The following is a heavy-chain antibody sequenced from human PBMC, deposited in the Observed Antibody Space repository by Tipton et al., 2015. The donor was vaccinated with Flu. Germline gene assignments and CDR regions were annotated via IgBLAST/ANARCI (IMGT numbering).Heavy chain of an antibody. V-gene: IGHV3-21*01. Sequence: GSLRLSCAASGFTFSPYTMNWVRQTPGRGLEWVSSISSTSDYIYYADSVKGRFTISRDNAKNSLHLQMNSLRAEDTALYYCARVRTYYYDGSGPYYFDSWGQGTLVTVSS. CDR1: GFTFSPYT. CDR2: ISSTSDYI. D-gene: IGHD3-22*01. J-gene: IGHJ4*02. CDR3: ARVRTYYYDGSGPYYFDS.